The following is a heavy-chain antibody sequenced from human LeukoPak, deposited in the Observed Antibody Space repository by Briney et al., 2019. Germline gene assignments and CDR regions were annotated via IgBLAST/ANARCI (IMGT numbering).Heavy chain of an antibody. Sequence: GGSLRLSCAASGFTFSSYWMSWVRQAPGKGLEWVANIKQDGSEKYYVDSVKGRFTISRDNAKNSLYLQMNSLRAEDTAVYYCARDEISGSELRFLEWLSNHYYYMDVWGKGTTVTVSS. CDR1: GFTFSSYW. J-gene: IGHJ6*03. D-gene: IGHD3-3*01. V-gene: IGHV3-7*01. CDR3: ARDEISGSELRFLEWLSNHYYYMDV. CDR2: IKQDGSEK.